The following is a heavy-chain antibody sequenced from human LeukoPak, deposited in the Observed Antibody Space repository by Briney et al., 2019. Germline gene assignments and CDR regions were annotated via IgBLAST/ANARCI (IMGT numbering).Heavy chain of an antibody. CDR3: SAPDFLNY. CDR2: IKSKSDGGTT. D-gene: IGHD3-3*01. CDR1: GFTFNNAW. V-gene: IGHV3-15*01. Sequence: GGSLRLSCAASGFTFNNAWMSWVRQAPGKGLEWVGRIKSKSDGGTTDYAAPVKGRFTISRDDSKNTVYLQMNSLTTEDTAVYYCSAPDFLNYWGQGTLVTVSS. J-gene: IGHJ4*02.